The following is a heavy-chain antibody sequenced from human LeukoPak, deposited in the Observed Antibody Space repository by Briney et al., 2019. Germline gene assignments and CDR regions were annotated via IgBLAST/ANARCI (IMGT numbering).Heavy chain of an antibody. V-gene: IGHV3-23*01. CDR1: GFTFSSYE. CDR2: IIGRGGST. CDR3: ANPGRYSSGWVFPPSFDY. J-gene: IGHJ4*02. D-gene: IGHD6-19*01. Sequence: PAGFLRLSCAAAGFTFSSYEMNWVRQAPGKGLEWVSAIIGRGGSTYNADSVKGRSTISRDNYKNTLYLQMNLLRAEDTAVYYCANPGRYSSGWVFPPSFDYWGQGTLVTVFS.